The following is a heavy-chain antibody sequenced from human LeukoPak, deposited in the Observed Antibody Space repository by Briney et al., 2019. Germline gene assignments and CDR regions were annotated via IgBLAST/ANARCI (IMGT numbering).Heavy chain of an antibody. J-gene: IGHJ4*02. CDR3: ARGDDYVWGSYRYSYFDY. CDR2: ISSSSSTI. CDR1: GFTFSSYS. V-gene: IGHV3-48*01. D-gene: IGHD3-16*02. Sequence: GGSLRLSCAASGFTFSSYSMNWVRQAPGKGLEWVSYISSSSSTIYYADSVKGRFTISRDNAKNSLYLQMNSLRAEDTAVYYCARGDDYVWGSYRYSYFDYWGQGTLVTVSS.